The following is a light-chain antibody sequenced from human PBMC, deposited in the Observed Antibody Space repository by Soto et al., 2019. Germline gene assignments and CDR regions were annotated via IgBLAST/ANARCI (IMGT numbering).Light chain of an antibody. Sequence: DIQMTQSPSSLSASVRDSVTITCRASQNLRNYLNWYQQKPGRAPKLLIYAGSSLQSGVPSRFSGGGSGTDFTLTITSLQPEDFATYYCQQSYSSPWTFGQGTKVDIK. V-gene: IGKV1-39*01. CDR1: QNLRNY. J-gene: IGKJ1*01. CDR2: AGS. CDR3: QQSYSSPWT.